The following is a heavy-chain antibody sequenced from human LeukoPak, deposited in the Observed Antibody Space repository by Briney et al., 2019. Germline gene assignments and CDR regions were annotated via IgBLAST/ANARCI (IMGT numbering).Heavy chain of an antibody. V-gene: IGHV4-34*01. CDR1: GGSFSGYY. CDR2: INHSGST. J-gene: IGHJ4*02. D-gene: IGHD4-17*01. Sequence: SETLSLTCAVHGGSFSGYYWSWIRQPPGGGLEWIGEINHSGSTNYNPSLKSRVTISVDTSKNQFSLKLSSVTAADTAVYYCARVDYGDHDYWGQGTLVTASS. CDR3: ARVDYGDHDY.